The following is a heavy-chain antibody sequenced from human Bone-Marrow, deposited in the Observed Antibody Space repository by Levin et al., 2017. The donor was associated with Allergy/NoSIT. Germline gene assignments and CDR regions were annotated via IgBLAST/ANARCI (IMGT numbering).Heavy chain of an antibody. D-gene: IGHD2-2*01. CDR2: INPDRGGT. V-gene: IGHV1-2*06. Sequence: VASVKVSCKASGYTFTGYYIHWLRQAPGQGLEWLGRINPDRGGTSFAQKFQGRVTMTRDTSINTAYMDLTRLDSDDTAIYFCASGVVLADTFDIWGQGTVVTVSS. CDR3: ASGVVLADTFDI. J-gene: IGHJ3*02. CDR1: GYTFTGYY.